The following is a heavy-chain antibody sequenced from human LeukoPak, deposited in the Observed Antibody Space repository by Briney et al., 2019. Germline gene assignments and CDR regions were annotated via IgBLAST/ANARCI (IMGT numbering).Heavy chain of an antibody. CDR2: IDQDGSEK. V-gene: IGHV3-7*01. CDR3: ASGAGWESGY. J-gene: IGHJ4*02. Sequence: GGSLRPSCAVSGSTSSRNFMSWVRQTPEKGLEWVANIDQDGSEKNYVDSVKGRFTISRDNAKNSLFLQMNSLRAEDTAIYYCASGAGWESGYWGQGTLVTVSS. D-gene: IGHD1-26*01. CDR1: GSTSSRNF.